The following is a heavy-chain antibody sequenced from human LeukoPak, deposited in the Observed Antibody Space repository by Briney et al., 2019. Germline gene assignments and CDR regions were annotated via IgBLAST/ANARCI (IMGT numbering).Heavy chain of an antibody. D-gene: IGHD2-15*01. CDR3: AGRHRGGHTRPFDY. J-gene: IGHJ4*02. Sequence: PSETLSLTCTVSGGSISSSSYYWAWIRQPPGKGLEWIGEINHSGSTNYNPSLKSRVTISVDTSKNQFSLKLSSVTAADTAVYYCAGRHRGGHTRPFDYWGQGTLVTVSS. V-gene: IGHV4-39*07. CDR2: INHSGST. CDR1: GGSISSSSYY.